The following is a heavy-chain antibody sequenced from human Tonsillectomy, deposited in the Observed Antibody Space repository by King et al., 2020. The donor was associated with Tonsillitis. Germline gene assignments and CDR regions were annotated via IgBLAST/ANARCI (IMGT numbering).Heavy chain of an antibody. CDR2: IIPIFGTA. Sequence: QLVQSGAEVKKPGSSVKVSCKASGGTFSSYAISWVRQAPGQGLEWMGGIIPIFGTANYAQKFQGRVTITADESTSTAYMELSSLRSEDTAVYCCARGQNDYGDYGSNYYYYGMDVWGQGTTVTVSS. J-gene: IGHJ6*02. V-gene: IGHV1-69*01. CDR3: ARGQNDYGDYGSNYYYYGMDV. D-gene: IGHD4-17*01. CDR1: GGTFSSYA.